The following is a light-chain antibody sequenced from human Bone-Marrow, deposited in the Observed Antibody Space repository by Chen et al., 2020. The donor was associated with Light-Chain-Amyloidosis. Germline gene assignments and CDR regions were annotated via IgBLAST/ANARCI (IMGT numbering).Light chain of an antibody. CDR2: RDT. CDR3: QSADSSGTYEVI. V-gene: IGLV3-25*03. CDR1: DLPTKY. J-gene: IGLJ2*01. Sequence: SYELTQPPSVSVSPGQTARITCSGDDLPTKYAYWYQQKPGQAPVLVIHRDTGRPSGISERCSGSSSGTTATLTLSGVQAEDEADYHCQSADSSGTYEVILGGGTQLTVL.